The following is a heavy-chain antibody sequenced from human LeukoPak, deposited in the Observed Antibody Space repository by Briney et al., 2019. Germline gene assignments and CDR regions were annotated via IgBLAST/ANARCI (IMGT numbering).Heavy chain of an antibody. V-gene: IGHV1-24*01. Sequence: ASVKVSCKVSGYTLTELSMHWVRQAPGKGLEWMGGFDPEDGETTYAQKFQGRVTMTEDTSTDTAYMELSSLRSEDTAVYYCATDDSIAVAGTQFDYWGQGTLVTVSS. CDR3: ATDDSIAVAGTQFDY. CDR2: FDPEDGET. CDR1: GYTLTELS. D-gene: IGHD6-19*01. J-gene: IGHJ4*02.